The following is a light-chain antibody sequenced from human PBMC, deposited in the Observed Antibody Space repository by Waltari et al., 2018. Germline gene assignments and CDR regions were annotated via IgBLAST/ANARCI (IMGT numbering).Light chain of an antibody. V-gene: IGKV1-27*01. CDR3: QHYDSLPLT. J-gene: IGKJ4*01. Sequence: DIQMTQSPSSLSASVGDRVTITCRASQDITNDLAWYQQKPGENPKLLIYEASRLQSGIPFRFSGSGSGTDFTLTISSLQVEDFATYYCQHYDSLPLTFGGGTKVE. CDR2: EAS. CDR1: QDITND.